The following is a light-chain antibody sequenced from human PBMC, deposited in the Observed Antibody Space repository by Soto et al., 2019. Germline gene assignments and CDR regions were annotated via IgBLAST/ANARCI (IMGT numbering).Light chain of an antibody. V-gene: IGLV2-14*03. CDR2: AVS. CDR3: ASYTNSDSWV. Sequence: QSVLTQPASLSGSPGQSITISCTGTNTDIGAYSRVCWYQQHPGKVPKLMIYAVSNRPSGVSNRFSGSKSGNTASLTISGLLSEDEADYYCASYTNSDSWVFGGGTKVTVL. J-gene: IGLJ3*02. CDR1: NTDIGAYSR.